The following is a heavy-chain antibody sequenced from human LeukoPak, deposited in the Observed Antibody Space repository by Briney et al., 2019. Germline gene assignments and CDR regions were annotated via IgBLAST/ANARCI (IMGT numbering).Heavy chain of an antibody. CDR1: GFTFSSYA. CDR3: AKARGTTGWLPYFDY. V-gene: IGHV3-30*04. D-gene: IGHD6-19*01. Sequence: PGRSLRLSCAASGFTFSSYAMHWVRQAPGKGLEWVAVISYDGSNKYYADYLRGRFTVSRDNSRNTLWLQMNSLRAEDTAIYYCAKARGTTGWLPYFDYWGQGALVTVSS. CDR2: ISYDGSNK. J-gene: IGHJ4*02.